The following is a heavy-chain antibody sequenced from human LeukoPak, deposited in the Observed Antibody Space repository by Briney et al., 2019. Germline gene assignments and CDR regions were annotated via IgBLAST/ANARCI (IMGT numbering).Heavy chain of an antibody. V-gene: IGHV5-51*01. CDR1: GYSFTSYW. CDR2: IYPGDSDT. D-gene: IGHD3-9*01. Sequence: GESLKISCKGSGYSFTSYWIGWVRQMPGKGLEWMGIIYPGDSDTRYSPSSQGQVTISADKSISTAYLQWSSLKASDTAMYYCARHEAGVGDILTGYYEPDNWFDPWGQGTLVTVSS. CDR3: ARHEAGVGDILTGYYEPDNWFDP. J-gene: IGHJ5*02.